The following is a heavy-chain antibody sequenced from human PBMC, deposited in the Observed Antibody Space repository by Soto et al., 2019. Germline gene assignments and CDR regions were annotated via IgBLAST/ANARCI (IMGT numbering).Heavy chain of an antibody. J-gene: IGHJ4*02. V-gene: IGHV4-59*09. Sequence: GSTNYNPSLKSRVTISVDTSKNQFSLKLSSVTAADTAVYYCARGGPYFYRSSGYFEYWGQRTLVTVSS. CDR2: GST. CDR3: ARGGPYFYRSSGYFEY. D-gene: IGHD3-22*01.